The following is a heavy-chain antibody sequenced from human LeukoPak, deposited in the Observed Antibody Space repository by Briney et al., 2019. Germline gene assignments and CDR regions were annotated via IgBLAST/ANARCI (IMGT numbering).Heavy chain of an antibody. D-gene: IGHD6-6*01. CDR3: AREVGSSSALDY. Sequence: ASVKVSCKASGYTFTGYYMHWVRQAPGQGLEWMGWINPNSGGTNYAQKFQGRVTVTRDTSISTAYMELSRLRSDDTAVYYCAREVGSSSALDYWGQGTLVTVSS. V-gene: IGHV1-2*02. J-gene: IGHJ4*02. CDR2: INPNSGGT. CDR1: GYTFTGYY.